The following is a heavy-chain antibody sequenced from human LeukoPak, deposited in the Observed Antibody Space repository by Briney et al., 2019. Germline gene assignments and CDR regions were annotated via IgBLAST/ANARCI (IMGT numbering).Heavy chain of an antibody. CDR2: IYYSGST. V-gene: IGHV4-39*01. J-gene: IGHJ4*02. CDR1: GGSISSSSYY. CDR3: ARHEPRSSSWFWVY. Sequence: PSETLSLTCTVSGGSISSSSYYWGWIRQPPGKGLEWIGSIYYSGSTYYNPSLKSRVTISVDTSKNQFSLKLSSVTAADTAVYYCARHEPRSSSWFWVYWGQGTLVTVSS. D-gene: IGHD6-13*01.